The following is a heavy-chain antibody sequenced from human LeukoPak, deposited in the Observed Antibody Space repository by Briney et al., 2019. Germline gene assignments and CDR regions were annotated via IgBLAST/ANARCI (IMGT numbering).Heavy chain of an antibody. CDR3: ARGGQYDDFDY. CDR2: IFYTGNT. CDR1: GASISSFF. D-gene: IGHD3-16*01. Sequence: SETLSLTCTVSGASISSFFWSWIRQPPGKGLEWVGYIFYTGNTKFNPSLKSRVTISLDTSKKQFSLKLSSVTAADTAVYYCARGGQYDDFDYWGQGTLVTDSS. V-gene: IGHV4-59*01. J-gene: IGHJ4*02.